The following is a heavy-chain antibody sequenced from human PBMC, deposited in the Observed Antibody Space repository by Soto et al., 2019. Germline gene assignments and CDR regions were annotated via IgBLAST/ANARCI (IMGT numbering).Heavy chain of an antibody. CDR2: IYHSGST. CDR1: GGSISSSNW. D-gene: IGHD3-3*01. Sequence: ETLSLTCTVSGGSISSSNWWSWVRQPPGKGLEWIGEIYHSGSTNYNPSLKSRVTISVDKSKNRFSLKLSSVTAAYTAVYYCDRNPRRITFLGVLTTKSLHPCGQ. J-gene: IGHJ5*02. CDR3: DRNPRRITFLGVLTTKSLHP. V-gene: IGHV4-4*02.